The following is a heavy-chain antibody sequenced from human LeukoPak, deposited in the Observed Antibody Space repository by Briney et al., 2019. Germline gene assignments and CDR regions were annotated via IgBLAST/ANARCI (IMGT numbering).Heavy chain of an antibody. CDR1: GGSFSGYY. Sequence: SETLSLTCAVYGGSFSGYYWSWIRQPPGKGLEWIGEINHSGSTNYNPSLKRRVTISVDTSKNQFSLKQSSVTAADTAVYYCARVQRWLQSIDYWGQGTLVTVSS. V-gene: IGHV4-34*01. CDR3: ARVQRWLQSIDY. D-gene: IGHD5-24*01. CDR2: INHSGST. J-gene: IGHJ4*02.